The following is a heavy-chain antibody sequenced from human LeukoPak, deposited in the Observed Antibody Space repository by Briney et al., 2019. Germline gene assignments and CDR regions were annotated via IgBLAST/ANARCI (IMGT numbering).Heavy chain of an antibody. D-gene: IGHD6-13*01. CDR3: ASDSSWFLNDFDI. V-gene: IGHV3-21*01. Sequence: GGSLRLSCAASGFTFSNYGMNWVRQAPGKGLEWVSSISRSGDYIYYADSVKGRFTISRDNAKNSLYLQMNSLRAEDTALYYCASDSSWFLNDFDIWGQGTMITVSS. CDR1: GFTFSNYG. J-gene: IGHJ3*02. CDR2: ISRSGDYI.